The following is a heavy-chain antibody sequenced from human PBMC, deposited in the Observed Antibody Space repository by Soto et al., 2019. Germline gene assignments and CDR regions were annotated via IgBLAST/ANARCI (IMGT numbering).Heavy chain of an antibody. CDR2: IWYDGSNK. CDR1: GFTFSSYG. D-gene: IGHD6-13*01. CDR3: ARDHRIAAGPGDY. Sequence: HPGGSLRLSCAASGFTFSSYGMHWVRQAPGKGLEWVAVIWYDGSNKYYADSVKGRFTISRDNSKNTLYLQMNSLRAEDTAVYYCARDHRIAAGPGDYWGQGTLVTVSS. J-gene: IGHJ4*02. V-gene: IGHV3-33*01.